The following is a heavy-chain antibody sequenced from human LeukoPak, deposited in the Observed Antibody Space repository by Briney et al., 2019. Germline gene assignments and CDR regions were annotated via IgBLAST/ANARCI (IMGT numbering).Heavy chain of an antibody. D-gene: IGHD5-18*01. J-gene: IGHJ4*02. V-gene: IGHV4-61*01. CDR1: GGSISSGTYY. CDR2: IYYSGST. Sequence: SETLSLTCTVSGGSISSGTYYWGWIRQPPGKGLEWIGYIYYSGSTNYNPSLKSRVTISLDTSKNQFSLKLSSVTAADTAVYYCARDRVYSYGFDYWGQGTLVTVSS. CDR3: ARDRVYSYGFDY.